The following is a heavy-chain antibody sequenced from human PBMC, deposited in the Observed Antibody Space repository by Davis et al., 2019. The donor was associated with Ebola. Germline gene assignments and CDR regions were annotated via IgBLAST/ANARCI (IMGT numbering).Heavy chain of an antibody. CDR1: GFTFSSYA. V-gene: IGHV3-30-3*01. Sequence: GESLKISCAASGFTFSSYAMNWVRQAPGKGLEWVAVISYDGSNKYYADSVKGRFTISRDNSKNTLYLQMNSLRAEDTAVYYCAKDRRYCSGGSCYPYYYYGMDVWGQGTTVTVSS. J-gene: IGHJ6*02. CDR2: ISYDGSNK. D-gene: IGHD2-15*01. CDR3: AKDRRYCSGGSCYPYYYYGMDV.